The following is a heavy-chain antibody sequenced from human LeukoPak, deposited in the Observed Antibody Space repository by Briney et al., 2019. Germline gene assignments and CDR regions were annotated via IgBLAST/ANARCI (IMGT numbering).Heavy chain of an antibody. V-gene: IGHV3-48*01. J-gene: IGHJ4*02. D-gene: IGHD2-2*01. CDR1: GFTFGSYS. CDR3: ARPRGCSSNRCNNFDY. Sequence: PGGSLRLSCAASGFTFGSYSMNWVRQAPGKGLEWVSYISSSSSTIYYADSVKGRFTISRDNAKNSLYLQMNSLRAEDTAVYYCARPRGCSSNRCNNFDYWGQGALVTVSS. CDR2: ISSSSSTI.